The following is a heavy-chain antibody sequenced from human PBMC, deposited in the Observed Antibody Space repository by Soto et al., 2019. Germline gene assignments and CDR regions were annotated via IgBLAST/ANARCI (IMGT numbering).Heavy chain of an antibody. CDR1: GFTFSSYA. Sequence: GGSLRLSCAASGFTFSSYAMSWVRQVAGKGLEWVSAIGTIGDTYYSGSVKGRFTISREDAKNSLYLQMNSLRAEDTAVYYCARENYGSGIKELDHWGQGTLVTVSS. CDR3: ARENYGSGIKELDH. V-gene: IGHV3-13*01. J-gene: IGHJ4*02. D-gene: IGHD3-10*01. CDR2: IGTIGDT.